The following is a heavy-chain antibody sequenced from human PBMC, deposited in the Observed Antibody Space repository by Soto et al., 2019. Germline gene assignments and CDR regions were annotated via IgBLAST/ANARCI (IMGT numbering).Heavy chain of an antibody. CDR2: MNHTSGHT. CDR1: GYTFNRHD. J-gene: IGHJ3*02. Sequence: QVQLVQSGAEVKRSGASVRISCKASGYTFNRHDINWVRQATGQGPEWIGWMNHTSGHTDYAQKFQGRVTMPRDSSITTAYMDLSSLTSEDTAIYYCAREGLYGSIQDNTFDIWGQGTMVSVSS. CDR3: AREGLYGSIQDNTFDI. D-gene: IGHD6-19*01. V-gene: IGHV1-8*01.